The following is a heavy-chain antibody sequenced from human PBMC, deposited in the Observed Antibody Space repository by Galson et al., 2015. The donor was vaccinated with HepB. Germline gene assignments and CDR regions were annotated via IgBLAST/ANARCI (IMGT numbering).Heavy chain of an antibody. D-gene: IGHD6-19*01. V-gene: IGHV3-21*01. CDR1: GFIFSSYS. CDR3: ARDRVEKWLENHFDL. J-gene: IGHJ4*02. CDR2: ISSSTNFI. Sequence: SLRLSCAASGFIFSSYSMTWVRQAPGKGLEWVSSISSSTNFIYYADSVKGRFTISRDNAKNSLYLQMNSLRIEDSALYYCARDRVEKWLENHFDLWGQGTRVTVSS.